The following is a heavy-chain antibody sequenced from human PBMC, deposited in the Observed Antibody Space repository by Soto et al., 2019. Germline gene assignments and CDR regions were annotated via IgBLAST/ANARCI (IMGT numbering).Heavy chain of an antibody. CDR1: GFTFSNAW. J-gene: IGHJ4*02. CDR2: IKSKTDGGTT. V-gene: IGHV3-15*01. D-gene: IGHD3-3*01. Sequence: GGSLRLSCAASGFTFSNAWMSWVRQAPGKGLEWVGRIKSKTDGGTTDYAAPVKGRFTISRDDSKNTLDLQMNSLKTEDTAVYYCTTAPGDFWSGYYPYFDYWGQGTLVTVSS. CDR3: TTAPGDFWSGYYPYFDY.